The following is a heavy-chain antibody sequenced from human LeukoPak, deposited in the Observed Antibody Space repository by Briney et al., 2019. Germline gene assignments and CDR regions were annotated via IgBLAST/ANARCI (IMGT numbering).Heavy chain of an antibody. D-gene: IGHD3-10*01. V-gene: IGHV1-69*13. CDR2: IIPIFGTA. J-gene: IGHJ3*02. CDR1: GGTFSSYA. CDR3: AREYYYGSGDGNI. Sequence: SVKVSCKASGGTFSSYAISWVRQAPGQGLEWMGGIIPIFGTANYAQKFQGRVTITADESTSTAYMELSSLKSEDTAVYYCAREYYYGSGDGNIWGQGTMVTVSS.